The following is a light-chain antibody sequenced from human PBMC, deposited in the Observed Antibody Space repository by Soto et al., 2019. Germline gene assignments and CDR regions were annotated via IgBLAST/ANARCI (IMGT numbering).Light chain of an antibody. CDR1: QSVSSY. J-gene: IGKJ1*01. CDR2: DAS. V-gene: IGKV3-11*01. Sequence: ILLRQSPATLSFSPGERATLSFRASQSVSSYLSWYQQKPGQAPRLLIYDASNRATGIPARFSGSGSGTDFTLTISSLEPEDFAVYYCQQRSNWPPWTFGQGTKVDI. CDR3: QQRSNWPPWT.